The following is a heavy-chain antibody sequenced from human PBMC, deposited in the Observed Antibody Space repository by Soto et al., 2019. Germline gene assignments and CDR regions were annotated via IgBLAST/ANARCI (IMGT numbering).Heavy chain of an antibody. V-gene: IGHV4-30-2*01. D-gene: IGHD1-26*01. J-gene: IGHJ5*02. Sequence: SETLSLTCAVSGGSISSGGYSWSWIRQPPGKGLEWIGYIYHSGSTNYNPSLKSRVTISVDTSKNQFSLKLSSVTAADTAVYYCARPRGVGALVGNWCDPWGQGTLVTVSS. CDR3: ARPRGVGALVGNWCDP. CDR2: IYHSGST. CDR1: GGSISSGGYS.